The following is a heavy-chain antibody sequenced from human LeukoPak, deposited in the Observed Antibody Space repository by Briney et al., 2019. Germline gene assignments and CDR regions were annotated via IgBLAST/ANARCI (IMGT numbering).Heavy chain of an antibody. D-gene: IGHD2-21*01. V-gene: IGHV3-30*02. J-gene: IGHJ4*02. CDR1: GFTFSTYG. CDR2: IRYDGINK. CDR3: AKSHVIASYVGDY. Sequence: GGSLRLSCAASGFTFSTYGMHWVRQAPGKGLEWVAFIRYDGINKYYADSVKGRFTISRDTSKNTLYLEMSSLRAEDMAVYYCAKSHVIASYVGDYWGQGTLVTVSS.